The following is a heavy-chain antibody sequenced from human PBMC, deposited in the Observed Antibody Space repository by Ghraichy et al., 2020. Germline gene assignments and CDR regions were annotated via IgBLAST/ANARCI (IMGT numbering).Heavy chain of an antibody. V-gene: IGHV2-5*01. CDR3: AHRPKESYGHFDY. J-gene: IGHJ4*02. CDR1: GFSVSTKGEG. CDR2: IYWNHDK. D-gene: IGHD5-18*01. Sequence: SGPTLVKPTQTLTLTCSISGFSVSTKGEGVGWIRQTPGKAPEWLASIYWNHDKRYSPSLQSRITLTKDTSKNQVVLAMTNMDPVDTAKYYCAHRPKESYGHFDYWGQGPLGTLSS.